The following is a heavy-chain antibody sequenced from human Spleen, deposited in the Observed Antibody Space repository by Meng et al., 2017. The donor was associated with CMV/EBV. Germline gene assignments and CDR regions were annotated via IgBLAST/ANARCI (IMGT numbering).Heavy chain of an antibody. D-gene: IGHD3-3*02. CDR2: IRYDGGNK. CDR3: ARDSPIFGVADDAFDV. CDR1: GFTFSSYG. J-gene: IGHJ3*01. Sequence: GESLKISCAASGFTFSSYGMHWVRQAPGKGLEWVAFIRYDGGNKYSADSVKGRFTISRDNAKNSLYLQLNSLRAEDTAVYYCARDSPIFGVADDAFDVWGQGTMVTVSS. V-gene: IGHV3-30*02.